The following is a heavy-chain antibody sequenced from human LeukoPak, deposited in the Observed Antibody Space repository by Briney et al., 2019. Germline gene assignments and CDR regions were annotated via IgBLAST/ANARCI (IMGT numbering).Heavy chain of an antibody. Sequence: TGGSLRLPCAASGFTLNEFWMHWARQVPGKGLIWVARIHKDGLHTWYADSMKGRFTISTDNAENTVYLQLNSLRVEDTAVYYCARESEAAGTYYLDHWGQGNLVTVSS. CDR3: ARESEAAGTYYLDH. CDR2: IHKDGLHT. D-gene: IGHD6-25*01. J-gene: IGHJ4*02. CDR1: GFTLNEFW. V-gene: IGHV3-74*01.